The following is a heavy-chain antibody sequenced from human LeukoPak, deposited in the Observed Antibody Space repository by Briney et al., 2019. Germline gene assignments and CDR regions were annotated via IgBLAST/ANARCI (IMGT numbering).Heavy chain of an antibody. J-gene: IGHJ4*02. CDR1: GGSITSGRYY. CDR3: ARATYDLLTGYYLAS. Sequence: PSQTLSLTCSVSGGSITSGRYYWTWIRQYPEKGLEWIGYSYYSGSTHFKPSLKSRAAISLDKSKNQFSLNLTSATAADTAVYYCARATYDLLTGYYLASWGQGTLVTVSS. CDR2: SYYSGST. V-gene: IGHV4-31*03. D-gene: IGHD3-9*01.